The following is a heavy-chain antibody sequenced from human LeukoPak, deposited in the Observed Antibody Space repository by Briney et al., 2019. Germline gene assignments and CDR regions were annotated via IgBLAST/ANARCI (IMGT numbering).Heavy chain of an antibody. CDR3: ARVFGGWLLLPRPLYYYYGMDV. D-gene: IGHD3-22*01. V-gene: IGHV4-34*01. J-gene: IGHJ6*02. CDR2: INHSGST. Sequence: PSETLSLTCAVYGGSFSGYYWSWIRQPPGKGLEWIGEINHSGSTNYNPPLKSRVTISVDTSKNQFSLKLSSVTAADTAVYYCARVFGGWLLLPRPLYYYYGMDVWGQGTTVTVSS. CDR1: GGSFSGYY.